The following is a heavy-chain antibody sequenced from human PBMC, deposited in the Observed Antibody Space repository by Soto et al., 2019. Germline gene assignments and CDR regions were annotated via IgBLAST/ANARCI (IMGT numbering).Heavy chain of an antibody. CDR2: ISGSGGST. CDR3: ARLTTEDTAAGYYYYGMDV. V-gene: IGHV3-23*01. D-gene: IGHD6-13*01. J-gene: IGHJ6*02. Sequence: PGGSLRLSCAASGFTFSSYAMSWVRQAPGKGLEWVPAISGSGGSTYYADSVKGQVTISADKSISTAYLQWSSLKASDTAMYYCARLTTEDTAAGYYYYGMDVWGQGTTVTVSS. CDR1: GFTFSSYA.